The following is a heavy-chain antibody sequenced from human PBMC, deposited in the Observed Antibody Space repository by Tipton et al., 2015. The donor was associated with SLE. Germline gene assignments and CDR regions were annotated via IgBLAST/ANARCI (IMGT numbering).Heavy chain of an antibody. CDR2: IYYSGST. CDR1: GGSISSDDYY. CDR3: ARVASYDGSGYYLDWFDP. V-gene: IGHV4-30-4*01. D-gene: IGHD3-22*01. J-gene: IGHJ5*02. Sequence: TLSLTCTVSGGSISSDDYYWNWIRQPPGKGLEWIGYIYYSGSTYYNPSLKSRVTMSVDTSKNQFSLKLSSVTAADTAVYYCARVASYDGSGYYLDWFDPWGRETLVTVSS.